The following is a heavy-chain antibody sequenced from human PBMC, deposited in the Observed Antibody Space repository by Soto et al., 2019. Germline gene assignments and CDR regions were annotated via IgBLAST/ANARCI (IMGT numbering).Heavy chain of an antibody. D-gene: IGHD6-19*01. V-gene: IGHV1-2*02. CDR1: GYTFSGCY. J-gene: IGHJ4*02. CDR2: INPNSGGT. CDR3: ASAAVTGTAGLDF. Sequence: GASVKVSCKASGYTFSGCYMHWVRQAPGQGLEWMGWINPNSGGTKSAEKVQGRGTMTRDTSISTAYMVLSSLTSDDTSVYYGASAAVTGTAGLDFWGQGTQVTVSS.